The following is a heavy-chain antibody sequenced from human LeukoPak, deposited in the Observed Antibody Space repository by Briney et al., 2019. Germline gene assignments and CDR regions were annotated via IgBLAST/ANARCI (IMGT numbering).Heavy chain of an antibody. V-gene: IGHV3-23*01. J-gene: IGHJ4*02. Sequence: GASLRLSCAASGFTLSSYAMSWVRQAPGKGLEWVSAISGSGGSTYYADPVKGRFTISRDNSKNTLYLQMNSLRAEDTAVYYCAKEMSGIAVAGTSDYWGQGTLVTVSS. D-gene: IGHD6-19*01. CDR1: GFTLSSYA. CDR3: AKEMSGIAVAGTSDY. CDR2: ISGSGGST.